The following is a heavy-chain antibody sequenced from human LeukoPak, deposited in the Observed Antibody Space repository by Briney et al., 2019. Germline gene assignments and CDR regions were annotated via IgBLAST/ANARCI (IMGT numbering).Heavy chain of an antibody. CDR2: IYYSGST. CDR3: ARVSGSGYGDY. V-gene: IGHV4-39*01. Sequence: SETLSLTCTVSGGSISSSSYYWGWIRQPPGKGLEWIGSIYYSGSTYYNPSLKSRVTVSVDTSKNQFSLKLSSVTAADTAVYYCARVSGSGYGDYWGQGTLVTVSS. D-gene: IGHD3-22*01. J-gene: IGHJ4*02. CDR1: GGSISSSSYY.